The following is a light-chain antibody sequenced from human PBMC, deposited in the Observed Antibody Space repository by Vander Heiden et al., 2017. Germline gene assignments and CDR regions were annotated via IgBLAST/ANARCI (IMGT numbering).Light chain of an antibody. V-gene: IGKV3-20*01. CDR1: QSVSSSY. CDR2: GAS. Sequence: EIVLTQSPGTLSLSPGERATLSCRASQSVSSSYLAWYQQKPGQAPRLLIYGASSSATGIPDRFSGSGSGTDFTLTISRLEPEDFAVYYCQQDCSSPRTFGPGTKVEIK. CDR3: QQDCSSPRT. J-gene: IGKJ1*01.